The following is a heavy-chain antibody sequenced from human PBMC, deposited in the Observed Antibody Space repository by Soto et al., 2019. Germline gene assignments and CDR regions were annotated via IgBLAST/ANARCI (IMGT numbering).Heavy chain of an antibody. CDR1: GYSFSQYG. CDR2: MSSHNGNT. Sequence: GASVKVSCKASGYSFSQYGINWVRQAPGQGLEWMGWMSSHNGNTNYAQNFRGRVTMTRDTSTSTAFLDLRSLRSDDTATYYCARDELGRHGHNFWGQGTLVTVSS. J-gene: IGHJ4*02. D-gene: IGHD3-16*01. CDR3: ARDELGRHGHNF. V-gene: IGHV1-18*01.